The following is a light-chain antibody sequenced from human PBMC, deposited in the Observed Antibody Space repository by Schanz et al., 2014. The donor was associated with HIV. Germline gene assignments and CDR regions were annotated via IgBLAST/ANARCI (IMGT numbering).Light chain of an antibody. CDR2: EVT. J-gene: IGLJ3*02. CDR3: SSYTGDNKGV. Sequence: QSALTQPPSASGSPGQSVTISCTGTGSDIGGYNYVSWYQQYPGKAPKLLIYEVTKRPSGVPDRFSGSKSGRTASLTVSGLQAEDEAVYYCSSYTGDNKGVFGGGTKVTVL. V-gene: IGLV2-8*01. CDR1: GSDIGGYNY.